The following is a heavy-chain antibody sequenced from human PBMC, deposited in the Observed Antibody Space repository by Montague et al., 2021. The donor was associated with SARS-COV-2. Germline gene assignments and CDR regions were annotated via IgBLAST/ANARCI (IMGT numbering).Heavy chain of an antibody. V-gene: IGHV4-4*02. CDR2: IYHSGGT. J-gene: IGHJ6*02. CDR3: ARIPFGYYGMDV. Sequence: SETLSLTCAVSAGSISSSNWWSWVRQPPGKGLEWIAEIYHSGGTXXNPXHKSRVTISVDKSKNQFSLKLSSVTAADTAAYYCARIPFGYYGMDVWGQGTTVTVSS. CDR1: AGSISSSNW. D-gene: IGHD3-16*01.